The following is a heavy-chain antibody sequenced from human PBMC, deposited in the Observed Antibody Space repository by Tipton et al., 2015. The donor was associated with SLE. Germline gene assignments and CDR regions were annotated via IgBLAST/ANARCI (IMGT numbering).Heavy chain of an antibody. Sequence: TLSLTCAVYGGSFSGYYWSWIRQPPGKGLEWIGEINHSGSTNYNPSLKSRVTISVDTSKNQFSLKLSSVTAADTAVYYCARRRGRQLVRGWYFDLWGRGTLVTVSS. V-gene: IGHV4-34*01. J-gene: IGHJ2*01. D-gene: IGHD6-13*01. CDR2: INHSGST. CDR1: GGSFSGYY. CDR3: ARRRGRQLVRGWYFDL.